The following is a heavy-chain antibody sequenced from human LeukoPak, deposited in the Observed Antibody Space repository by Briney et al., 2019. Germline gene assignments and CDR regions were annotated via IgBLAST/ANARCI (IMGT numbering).Heavy chain of an antibody. CDR1: GFTFSSYA. V-gene: IGHV3-23*01. CDR3: AKEPLRVSIASGYMDV. D-gene: IGHD6-13*01. Sequence: GGSLRLSCAASGFTFSSYAMNWVRQAPGKGLEWVSVVSTSGGTTYYADSVKGRFTISRDNSKNTLYLQMNSLRAEDTAVYYCAKEPLRVSIASGYMDVWGKGTTVTVSS. CDR2: VSTSGGTT. J-gene: IGHJ6*03.